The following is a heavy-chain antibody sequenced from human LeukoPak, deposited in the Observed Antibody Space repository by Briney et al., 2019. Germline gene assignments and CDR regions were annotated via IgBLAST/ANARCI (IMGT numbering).Heavy chain of an antibody. Sequence: GRSLRLSCAASEFTFSTYGMHWVRQAPGKGLEWVAVISYDGSYKFYADSVKGRFTISRDNSKSALYLQMNSLRAEDTAVYYCAKDRYSGLNTIDYWGQGTLVTVSS. CDR2: ISYDGSYK. CDR1: EFTFSTYG. CDR3: AKDRYSGLNTIDY. J-gene: IGHJ4*02. D-gene: IGHD6-13*01. V-gene: IGHV3-30*18.